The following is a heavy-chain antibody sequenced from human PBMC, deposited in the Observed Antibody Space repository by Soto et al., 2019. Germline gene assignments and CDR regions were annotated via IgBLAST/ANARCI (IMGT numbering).Heavy chain of an antibody. CDR2: IMPTFGSA. CDR3: ATERSAQYFDY. D-gene: IGHD1-1*01. J-gene: IGHJ4*02. Sequence: SVKVSCKASGGTFSSHGIAWVRQVPGQGLEWVGGIMPTFGSATYAPRFQGRVTISADKSTSTAYTELRSLRSEDTAVYYCATERSAQYFDYWGQGTLVTVSS. V-gene: IGHV1-69*06. CDR1: GGTFSSHG.